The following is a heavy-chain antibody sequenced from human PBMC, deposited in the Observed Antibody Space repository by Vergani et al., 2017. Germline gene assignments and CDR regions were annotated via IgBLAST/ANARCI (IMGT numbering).Heavy chain of an antibody. CDR1: GFTFSDYY. CDR3: AREAGVVAANNWFDP. V-gene: IGHV3-11*06. D-gene: IGHD2-15*01. Sequence: VQLLESGGGLVKPGGSLRLSCAASGFTFSDYYMSWIRQAPGKGLEWVSYISSSSSYTNYADSVKGRFTISRDNAKNSLYLQMNSLRAEDTAVYYCAREAGVVAANNWFDPWGQGTLVTVSS. CDR2: ISSSSSYT. J-gene: IGHJ5*02.